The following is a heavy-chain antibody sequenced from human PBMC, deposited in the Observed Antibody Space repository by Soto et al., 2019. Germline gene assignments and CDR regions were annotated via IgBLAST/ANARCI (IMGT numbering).Heavy chain of an antibody. CDR2: ISVSGDST. CDR3: ATRHLPYCSGGTCNPFDF. CDR1: GFTFSTYA. D-gene: IGHD2-15*01. V-gene: IGHV3-23*01. Sequence: EVQLLESGGGLVQPGGSLRLSCAASGFTFSTYAMNWVRQAPGKGLEWVSTISVSGDSTYFADSVKGRFAVSRDNSKNTVYLQMNSLRAEDTAIDYCATRHLPYCSGGTCNPFDFWGQGTLVTVSS. J-gene: IGHJ4*02.